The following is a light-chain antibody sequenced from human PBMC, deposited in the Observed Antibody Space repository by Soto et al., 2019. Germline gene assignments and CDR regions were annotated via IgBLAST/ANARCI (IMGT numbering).Light chain of an antibody. V-gene: IGKV1-39*01. CDR3: QQSYSTPLT. CDR1: QSISAY. Sequence: DVPMTQSPSSMSASVGDRVTIPCRASQSISAYLNWYQQKPGKAPKLLIYAASSLQSGVPSRFSGSGSGTDFTLTISSLQPEDFATYYCQQSYSTPLTFGGGTKVDIK. CDR2: AAS. J-gene: IGKJ4*01.